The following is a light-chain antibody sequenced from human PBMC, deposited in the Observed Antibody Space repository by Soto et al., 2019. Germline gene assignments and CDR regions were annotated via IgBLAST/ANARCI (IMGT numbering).Light chain of an antibody. CDR2: DND. CDR3: GTWDNSLNTGV. CDR1: SPNIGRQY. Sequence: QSVLTQPPSVSAAPGQRVTISCSGSSPNIGRQYVSWYQQRPGTAPKLLIYDNDQRPSGISDRFSGSKSGTSATLDITGLQTGDEADYYCGTWDNSLNTGVFGGGTKLTVL. J-gene: IGLJ3*02. V-gene: IGLV1-51*01.